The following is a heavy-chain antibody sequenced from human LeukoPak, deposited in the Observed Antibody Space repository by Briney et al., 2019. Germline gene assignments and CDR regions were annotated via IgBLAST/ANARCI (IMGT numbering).Heavy chain of an antibody. Sequence: ASVKVSCKASGYTFTGYYMHWVRQAPGQGLEWMGWINPNSGGTNYAQKFQGRVTMTRDTSISTAYMELSRLRSDDTAVYYCARVGDCSGTSCYDWFDPWGQGTLVTVSS. CDR3: ARVGDCSGTSCYDWFDP. CDR1: GYTFTGYY. CDR2: INPNSGGT. D-gene: IGHD2-2*01. V-gene: IGHV1-2*02. J-gene: IGHJ5*02.